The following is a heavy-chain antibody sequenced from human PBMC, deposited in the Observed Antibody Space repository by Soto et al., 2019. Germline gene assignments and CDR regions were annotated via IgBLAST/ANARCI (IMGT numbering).Heavy chain of an antibody. V-gene: IGHV1-69*13. Sequence: GASVKVSCKASGGTFSSYAISWVRQAPGQGLEWMGGIIPIFGTANYAQKFQGRVTITADESTSTAYMELSSLRSEDTAVYYCARDRMDIVARLYYYGMDVWGQGTTVTVS. CDR2: IIPIFGTA. CDR1: GGTFSSYA. D-gene: IGHD5-12*01. J-gene: IGHJ6*02. CDR3: ARDRMDIVARLYYYGMDV.